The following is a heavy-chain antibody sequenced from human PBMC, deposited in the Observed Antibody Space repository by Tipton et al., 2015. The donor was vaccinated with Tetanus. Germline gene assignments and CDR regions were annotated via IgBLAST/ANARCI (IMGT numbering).Heavy chain of an antibody. J-gene: IGHJ6*02. CDR3: ARDHGITWGGMGYYYGMDV. V-gene: IGHV4-61*08. CDR2: GSYSGRT. D-gene: IGHD3-16*01. Sequence: TLSLTCTVSGGSVRSGDYSWNWIRQPPGKGLEWLAYGSYSGRTNSNYSLKSRITISQDTSKNQFSLRLSSVTAAGTAVYYCARDHGITWGGMGYYYGMDVWGQGTTVTVSS. CDR1: GGSVRSGDYS.